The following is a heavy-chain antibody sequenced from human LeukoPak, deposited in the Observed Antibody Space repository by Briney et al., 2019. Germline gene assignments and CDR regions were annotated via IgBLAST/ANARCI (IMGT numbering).Heavy chain of an antibody. V-gene: IGHV1-69*01. D-gene: IGHD2-15*01. Sequence: SVKVSCKASGGTFSSYAISWVRQAPGQGLEWMGGIIPIFGTANYAQKFQGGVTITADESTSTAYVELSRLRSDDTAVYYCAGALGGCSGGSCPGWGQGTLVTVSS. CDR1: GGTFSSYA. CDR3: AGALGGCSGGSCPG. CDR2: IIPIFGTA. J-gene: IGHJ4*02.